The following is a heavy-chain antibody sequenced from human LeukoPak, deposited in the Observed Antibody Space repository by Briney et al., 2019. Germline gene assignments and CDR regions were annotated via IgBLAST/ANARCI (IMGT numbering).Heavy chain of an antibody. V-gene: IGHV3-23*01. CDR2: VSGGGGTT. J-gene: IGHJ4*02. D-gene: IGHD5-12*01. Sequence: GGSLRLSCAASGFTFSSYAMTWVRQAPGKGLEWVSTVSGGGGTTYYADSAKGRFTISRDNSKNTLYLQMNSLRADDTAIYYCAKDTKWLRASSGYWGQGTLVTVSS. CDR1: GFTFSSYA. CDR3: AKDTKWLRASSGY.